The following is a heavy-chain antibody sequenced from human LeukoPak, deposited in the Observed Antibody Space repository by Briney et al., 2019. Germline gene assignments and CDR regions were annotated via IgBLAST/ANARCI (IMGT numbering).Heavy chain of an antibody. CDR3: ARSPVEVDGFDI. D-gene: IGHD2-2*01. J-gene: IGHJ3*02. Sequence: PGGSLRLSCAASGFTFSSYWMYWVRQAPGKGGVWGSRINSDGSSTSYADSVKGRCSISRDNAKNTLYLQMNSLRAEDTAVYYCARSPVEVDGFDIWGQGTMVTVSS. CDR1: GFTFSSYW. CDR2: INSDGSST. V-gene: IGHV3-74*01.